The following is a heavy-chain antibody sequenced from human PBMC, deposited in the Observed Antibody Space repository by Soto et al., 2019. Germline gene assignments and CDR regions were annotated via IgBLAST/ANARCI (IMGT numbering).Heavy chain of an antibody. Sequence: EVQLVESGGGLVKPGVSLRLSCAASGFTFTNAWMNWVRQAPGKGLEWVGRIKSKTDGGTADYAAPVEGRFTISRADSRTTLYLQRNSLKAEDTDVYCCTPGGVPAAAKGYYYYAMDVWGQGTTVTVSS. J-gene: IGHJ6*02. D-gene: IGHD2-2*01. CDR1: GFTFTNAW. CDR3: TPGGVPAAAKGYYYYAMDV. CDR2: IKSKTDGGTA. V-gene: IGHV3-15*07.